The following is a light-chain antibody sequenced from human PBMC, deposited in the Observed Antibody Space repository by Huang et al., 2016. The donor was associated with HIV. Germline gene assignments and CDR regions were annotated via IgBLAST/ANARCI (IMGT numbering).Light chain of an antibody. CDR2: GAS. Sequence: EIVMTQSAATLSVSPGERATLSCRASQSVSSNLAWYQKKPGQAPRLLIFGASTRATGVPARFSGSGSGTEFTLIISSLQSEDFAVYYCQQYDNWPPTFGQGTKVKIK. J-gene: IGKJ1*01. CDR3: QQYDNWPPT. V-gene: IGKV3-15*01. CDR1: QSVSSN.